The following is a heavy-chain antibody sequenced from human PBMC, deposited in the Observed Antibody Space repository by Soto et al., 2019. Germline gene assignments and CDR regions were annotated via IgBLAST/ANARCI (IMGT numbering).Heavy chain of an antibody. D-gene: IGHD4-17*01. Sequence: PGGSLRLCCAVSGFTSSGYWMHWVRQAPGKGLVWVSRINSDGSTTSYADSVKGRFTISRDNAKNTLYLQMDSLRAEDTAVYYCASAKIGDYFQVYWGQETLVTVSS. J-gene: IGHJ4*02. V-gene: IGHV3-74*01. CDR1: GFTSSGYW. CDR2: INSDGSTT. CDR3: ASAKIGDYFQVY.